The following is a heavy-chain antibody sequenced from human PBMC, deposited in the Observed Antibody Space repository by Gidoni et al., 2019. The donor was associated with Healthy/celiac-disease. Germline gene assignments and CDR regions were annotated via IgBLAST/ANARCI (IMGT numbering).Heavy chain of an antibody. CDR2: ISGGGGST. CDR3: AKGGPVFGVVLGRRRDAFDI. CDR1: AFTFSSYA. D-gene: IGHD3-3*01. Sequence: EVQLLEYGGGLVQPGGSLRLSFSASAFTFSSYAMSWVRQAPGKGLEWVSAISGGGGSTYYANSVKGRFTISRDNSKNTLNLQMNSLRAEDTAVYDCAKGGPVFGVVLGRRRDAFDIWGQGTMVTVSS. J-gene: IGHJ3*02. V-gene: IGHV3-23*01.